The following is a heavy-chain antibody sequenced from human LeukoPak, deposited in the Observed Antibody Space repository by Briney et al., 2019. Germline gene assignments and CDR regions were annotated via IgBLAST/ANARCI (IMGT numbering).Heavy chain of an antibody. Sequence: SETLSLTCTGSGGSISSYYWSWVRQPPGKGLEWIGYVSYSGSTDYNPSLKSRVIISIDTSKNQFSLRLSSVTAADTAVYYCARENDRYGRIDYWGQGTQVTVSS. CDR1: GGSISSYY. CDR2: VSYSGST. J-gene: IGHJ4*02. CDR3: ARENDRYGRIDY. D-gene: IGHD5-18*01. V-gene: IGHV4-59*01.